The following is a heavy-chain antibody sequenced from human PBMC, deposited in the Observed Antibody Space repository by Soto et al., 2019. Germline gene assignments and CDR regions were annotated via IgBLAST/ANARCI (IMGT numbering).Heavy chain of an antibody. CDR1: GFTVSSNY. Sequence: EVQLVESGGGLVQPGGSLRLSCAASGFTVSSNYMSWVRQAPGKGLEWVSVIYSGGSTYYADSVKGRFTISRDNFKNTLYLQMNSLRAEDTAVYYCAGDFVHGDPPESFQHWGQGTLVTVSS. V-gene: IGHV3-66*01. CDR2: IYSGGST. J-gene: IGHJ1*01. D-gene: IGHD4-17*01. CDR3: AGDFVHGDPPESFQH.